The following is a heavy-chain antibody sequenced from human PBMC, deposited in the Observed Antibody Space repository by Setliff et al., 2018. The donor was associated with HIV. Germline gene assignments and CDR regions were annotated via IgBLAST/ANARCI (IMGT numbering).Heavy chain of an antibody. CDR3: ARMIVLSASSPPNAFDI. V-gene: IGHV1-2*02. Sequence: ASVKVSCKASGYTFTGYYMHWVRQAPGQGLEWMGWINPNSGGTTYAQKLQGRVTMTTDTSTSTAYMELRSLRSDDTAVYYCARMIVLSASSPPNAFDIWGQGTMVTVS. CDR1: GYTFTGYY. J-gene: IGHJ3*02. CDR2: INPNSGGT. D-gene: IGHD3-22*01.